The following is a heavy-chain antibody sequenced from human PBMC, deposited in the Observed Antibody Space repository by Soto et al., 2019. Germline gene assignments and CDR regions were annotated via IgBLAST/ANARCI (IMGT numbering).Heavy chain of an antibody. CDR1: GFTFSSYG. V-gene: IGHV3-33*06. J-gene: IGHJ4*02. CDR3: AKGTLRSPAGIFDY. Sequence: PGGSLRLSCAASGFTFSSYGMHWVRQAPGKGLEWVAVIWYDGSNKYYADSVKGRFTISRDNSKNTLYLQMNSLRAEDTAVYYCAKGTLRSPAGIFDYWGQGTLVTVSS. D-gene: IGHD1-26*01. CDR2: IWYDGSNK.